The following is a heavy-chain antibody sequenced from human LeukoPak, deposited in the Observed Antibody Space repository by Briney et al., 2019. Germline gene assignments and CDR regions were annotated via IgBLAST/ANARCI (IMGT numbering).Heavy chain of an antibody. Sequence: TSETLSLTCTVSGGSISSYYWSWIRQPPGKGLEWIGSIYSSGSTYYNTSLQSRVTISIETSKNQISLRLKSVTAADTAMYYCAKSGGYGLIDYWGQGTLVTVSS. CDR2: IYSSGST. CDR1: GGSISSYY. D-gene: IGHD1-26*01. J-gene: IGHJ4*02. V-gene: IGHV4-59*04. CDR3: AKSGGYGLIDY.